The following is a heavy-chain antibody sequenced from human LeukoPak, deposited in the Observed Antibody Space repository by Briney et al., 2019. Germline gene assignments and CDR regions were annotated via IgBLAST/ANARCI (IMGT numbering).Heavy chain of an antibody. Sequence: ASVKVSCKASGYTFTSYDINWVRQATGQGLEWMGWMNPNSGNTGYAQKFQGRVTMTRNTSISTAYMELSSLRSEDMAVYYCARGMATVVTPPGYWGQGTLVTVSS. V-gene: IGHV1-8*01. CDR3: ARGMATVVTPPGY. J-gene: IGHJ4*02. CDR1: GYTFTSYD. D-gene: IGHD4-23*01. CDR2: MNPNSGNT.